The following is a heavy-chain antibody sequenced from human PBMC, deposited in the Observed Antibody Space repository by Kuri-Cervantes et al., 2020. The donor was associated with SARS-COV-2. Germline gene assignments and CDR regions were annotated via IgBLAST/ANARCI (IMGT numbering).Heavy chain of an antibody. Sequence: SVKVSCKASGGTFSSYAISWVRQAPGQGLEWMGGIIPIFGTANYAQKFQGRVTITTDTSTSTAYMELRSLRSDDTAVYYCARGARPSSTAARWWRVYYMDVWGKGTTVTVSS. J-gene: IGHJ6*03. V-gene: IGHV1-69*05. CDR2: IIPIFGTA. CDR1: GGTFSSYA. D-gene: IGHD6-6*01. CDR3: ARGARPSSTAARWWRVYYMDV.